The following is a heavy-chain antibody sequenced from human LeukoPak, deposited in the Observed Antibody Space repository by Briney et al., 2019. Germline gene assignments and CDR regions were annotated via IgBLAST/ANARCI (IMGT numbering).Heavy chain of an antibody. CDR3: ARKGGNSSGWYDDAFDY. J-gene: IGHJ3*01. CDR2: IIPIFGTA. Sequence: SVKVSCKASGGTFSSYAISWVRQAPGQGLEWMGGIIPIFGTANYAQKFQGRVTITADESTSTAYMELSGLRCEGTAVYYCARKGGNSSGWYDDAFDYWGQGTMVTVSS. CDR1: GGTFSSYA. V-gene: IGHV1-69*01. D-gene: IGHD6-19*01.